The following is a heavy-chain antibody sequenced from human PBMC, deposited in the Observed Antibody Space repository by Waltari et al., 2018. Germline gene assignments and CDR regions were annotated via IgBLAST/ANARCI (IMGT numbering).Heavy chain of an antibody. J-gene: IGHJ4*02. CDR1: GDRVSSNSAA. D-gene: IGHD7-27*01. CDR3: ARNWDTSFDY. V-gene: IGHV6-1*01. CDR2: TYERSKWYN. Sequence: QVQLQQSGPGLVKPSQTLSLTCAISGDRVSSNSAAWHWIRQSPSGGLEWLGRTYERSKWYNGYAVSVKSRITVNPDTSKNQFSLHLNSVTPEDTAVYYCARNWDTSFDYWGRGTLVTVSS.